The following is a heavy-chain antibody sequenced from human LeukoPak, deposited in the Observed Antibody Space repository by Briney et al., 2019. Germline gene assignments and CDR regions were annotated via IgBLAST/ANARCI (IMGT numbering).Heavy chain of an antibody. Sequence: GGSLRLSCAASGFTVSSNYMRWVRQAPGKGLEWVSIIYSGGSTYYADSVKGRFTISRDNSKNTLYLQMNSLRAEDTAVYYCARANWGHPMYYFDYWGQGTLVTVSS. CDR1: GFTVSSNY. V-gene: IGHV3-66*01. D-gene: IGHD7-27*01. CDR3: ARANWGHPMYYFDY. J-gene: IGHJ4*02. CDR2: IYSGGST.